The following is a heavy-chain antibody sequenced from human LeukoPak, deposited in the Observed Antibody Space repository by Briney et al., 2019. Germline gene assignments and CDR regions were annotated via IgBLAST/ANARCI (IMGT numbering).Heavy chain of an antibody. Sequence: GASAKVSCKASGDTFTSYYMHWVRQAPGQGLKWMGIINPSGGSTSYAQKFQRRVTMTRDTSTSTVYMELSSLRSEDTAVYYCARAGYSSGWYYFDYWGQGTLVTVSS. CDR3: ARAGYSSGWYYFDY. D-gene: IGHD6-19*01. CDR1: GDTFTSYY. CDR2: INPSGGST. J-gene: IGHJ4*02. V-gene: IGHV1-46*01.